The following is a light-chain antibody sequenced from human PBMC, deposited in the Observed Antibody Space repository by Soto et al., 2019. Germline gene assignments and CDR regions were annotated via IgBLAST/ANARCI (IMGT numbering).Light chain of an antibody. CDR2: SNN. V-gene: IGLV1-44*01. CDR1: SSNIGRNT. CDR3: AAWDDSLNAVV. Sequence: QSVLTQPPSASGTPGQRVTISCSGSSSNIGRNTVNWYQQLPGTAPKVLIYSNNQRPSGVPDRLSGSKSGTSASLAISGLQSEDEADYYCAAWDDSLNAVVFGGVTKLTVL. J-gene: IGLJ2*01.